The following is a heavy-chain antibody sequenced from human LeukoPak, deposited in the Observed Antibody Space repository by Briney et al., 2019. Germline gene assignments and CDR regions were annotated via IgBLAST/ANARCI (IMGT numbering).Heavy chain of an antibody. CDR1: GGTFSSYA. CDR2: IIPIFGTA. D-gene: IGHD6-13*01. Sequence: SVNVSCKASGGTFSSYAISWVRQAPGQGLEWMGGIIPIFGTANYAQKFQGRVTITADESTSTAYMELSSLRSEDTAVYYCARGKGMAAAGLLDYWGQGTLVTVSS. CDR3: ARGKGMAAAGLLDY. V-gene: IGHV1-69*13. J-gene: IGHJ4*02.